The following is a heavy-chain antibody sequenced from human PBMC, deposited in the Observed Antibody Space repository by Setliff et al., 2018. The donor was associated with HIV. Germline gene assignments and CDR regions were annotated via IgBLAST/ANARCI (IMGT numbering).Heavy chain of an antibody. Sequence: GESLKISCKGSGYSFTSYWIGWVRQMPGKGLEWMGIIYPGDSDTRYSPSFQGQVTISADKSISTAYLQWSSLKASDTALYYCVKDIWPLGGSSFFFDSWGQGTLVTVSS. CDR1: GYSFTSYW. CDR3: VKDIWPLGGSSFFFDS. D-gene: IGHD6-6*01. V-gene: IGHV5-51*01. J-gene: IGHJ4*02. CDR2: IYPGDSDT.